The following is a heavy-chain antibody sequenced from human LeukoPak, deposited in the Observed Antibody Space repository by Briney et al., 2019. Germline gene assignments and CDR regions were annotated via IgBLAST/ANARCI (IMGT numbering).Heavy chain of an antibody. D-gene: IGHD4-17*01. Sequence: GGSLRLSCAASGFTFGSYAMSWVRQAPGKGLEWVSAISGSGGSTYYADSVKGRFTISRDNSKNTLYLQMNSLRAEDTAVYYCAKDLGYGDYLDFDYWGQGTLVTVSS. V-gene: IGHV3-23*01. J-gene: IGHJ4*02. CDR1: GFTFGSYA. CDR3: AKDLGYGDYLDFDY. CDR2: ISGSGGST.